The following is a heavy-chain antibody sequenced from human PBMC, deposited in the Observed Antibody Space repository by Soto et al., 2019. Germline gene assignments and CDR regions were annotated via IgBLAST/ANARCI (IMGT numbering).Heavy chain of an antibody. CDR2: INPNSGGT. CDR1: GYTFTGYY. J-gene: IGHJ3*02. V-gene: IGHV1-2*02. Sequence: ASVKVSCKASGYTFTGYYMHWVRQAPGQGLEWMGWINPNSGGTNYAQKFQGRVTMTRDTSISTAYMELSGLRSDDTAVYYCARAKKTVAGTDAFDIWGQGTMVTVSS. D-gene: IGHD6-19*01. CDR3: ARAKKTVAGTDAFDI.